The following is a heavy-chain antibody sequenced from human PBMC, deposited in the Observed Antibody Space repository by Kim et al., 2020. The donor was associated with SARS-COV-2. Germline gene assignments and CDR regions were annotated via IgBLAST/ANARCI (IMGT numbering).Heavy chain of an antibody. V-gene: IGHV4-30-2*01. Sequence: SETLSLTCTVAGESISSGGYSWNWIRQPPGKGLEWIGNFYPGAGTYYTPSLKSRVTISMDTSKSQFSLQMTSVTAADTAIYYCARLSQLWLRCFDSWGPG. CDR1: GESISSGGYS. D-gene: IGHD5-18*01. J-gene: IGHJ4*02. CDR2: FYPGAGT. CDR3: ARLSQLWLRCFDS.